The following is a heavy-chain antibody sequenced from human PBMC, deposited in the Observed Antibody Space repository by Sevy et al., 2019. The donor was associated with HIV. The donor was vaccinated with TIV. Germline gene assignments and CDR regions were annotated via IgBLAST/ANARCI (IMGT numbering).Heavy chain of an antibody. CDR3: ARDLLRTIIAARPYYYGMDV. V-gene: IGHV3-48*02. CDR2: ISSSSSTI. Sequence: GGSLRLSCAASGFTFSSYSMNWVRQAPGKGLEWVPYISSSSSTIYYANSVKGRFTISRDNAKNSLYLQMNSLRDEDTAVYYCARDLLRTIIAARPYYYGMDVWGQGTTVTVSS. CDR1: GFTFSSYS. J-gene: IGHJ6*02. D-gene: IGHD6-6*01.